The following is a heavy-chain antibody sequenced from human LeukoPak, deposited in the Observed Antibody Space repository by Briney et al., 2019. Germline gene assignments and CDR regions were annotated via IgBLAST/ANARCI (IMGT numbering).Heavy chain of an antibody. Sequence: PGGSLRLSCAASGFTITTNYMNWVRQAPGKGLEWVSSISPDSNYKYYVDSVKGRFTISRDNAKSSLYLQMNSLRAEDTAVYYCVRGGYRGFDYEYWGQGTLVTVSS. CDR2: ISPDSNYK. J-gene: IGHJ4*02. CDR3: VRGGYRGFDYEY. V-gene: IGHV3-21*01. CDR1: GFTITTNY. D-gene: IGHD5-12*01.